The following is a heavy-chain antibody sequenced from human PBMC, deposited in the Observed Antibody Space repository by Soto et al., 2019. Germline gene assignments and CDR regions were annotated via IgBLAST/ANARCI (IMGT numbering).Heavy chain of an antibody. V-gene: IGHV3-33*01. J-gene: IGHJ4*02. CDR3: ARGGQWDFLSDY. CDR1: GSTFSSYG. CDR2: IWYDGSNK. D-gene: IGHD1-26*01. Sequence: GGSLRLSCAASGSTFSSYGMHWVRQAPGKGLEWVAVIWYDGSNKYYADSVKGRFTISRDNSTSTAYMELRSLRSDDTAVYFCARGGQWDFLSDYWGQGTLVTVSS.